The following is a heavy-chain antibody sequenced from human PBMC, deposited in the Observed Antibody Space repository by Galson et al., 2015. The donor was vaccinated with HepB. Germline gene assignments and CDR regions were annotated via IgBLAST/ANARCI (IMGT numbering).Heavy chain of an antibody. V-gene: IGHV2-70*04. CDR3: ARTYSKGDALDI. J-gene: IGHJ3*02. D-gene: IGHD1-26*01. CDR1: GFSLTTGGMR. CDR2: TDWDDDK. Sequence: PALVKPTQTLTLTCTFSGFSLTTGGMRVSWIRQPPGKALEWLARTDWDDDKFYSASLKSRLTISKDTSKNQVVLTMTNMDPVDTATYYCARTYSKGDALDIWGQGTTVTVS.